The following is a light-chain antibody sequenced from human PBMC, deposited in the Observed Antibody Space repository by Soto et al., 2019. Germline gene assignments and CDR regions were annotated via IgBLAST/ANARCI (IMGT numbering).Light chain of an antibody. V-gene: IGKV2-30*02. J-gene: IGKJ1*01. CDR2: KVS. CDR1: QSLVHSDGNTY. Sequence: DVVMTQSPLSLPVTLGQPASISCRSSQSLVHSDGNTYLNWFQQRPGQSPRRLIYKVSNRDSGVPDRFSGSGSGTDFTLKISRVEAEDVVVYYCMQDIHCPWTFGQGTKVEIK. CDR3: MQDIHCPWT.